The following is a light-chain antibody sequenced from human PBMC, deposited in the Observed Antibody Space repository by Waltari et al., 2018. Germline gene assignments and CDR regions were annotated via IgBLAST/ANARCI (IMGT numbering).Light chain of an antibody. CDR1: QGISSY. Sequence: IQMTQSPSSLSASVGDTVTITCRASQGISSYLNWFQQKPGKAPKLLIYAATTVQSGVPSRFSGSGSGKEFTLTISSLQPEDFATYYCLQHNSYPWTFGQGTKVEIK. CDR2: AAT. CDR3: LQHNSYPWT. J-gene: IGKJ1*01. V-gene: IGKV1-17*01.